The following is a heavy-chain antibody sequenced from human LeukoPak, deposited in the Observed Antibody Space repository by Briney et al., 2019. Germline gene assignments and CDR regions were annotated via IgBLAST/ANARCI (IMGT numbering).Heavy chain of an antibody. CDR1: GGSISSYY. CDR3: ARSYDSSGYYFYGMDV. D-gene: IGHD3-22*01. Sequence: SETLSLTCTVSGGSISSYYWSWIRQPPGKGLEWIGYLYYSGSTNYNSSLKSRVTISVDTSKNQFSLKLSSVTPADTAVYYCARSYDSSGYYFYGMDVWGQGTTVTVSS. V-gene: IGHV4-59*01. CDR2: LYYSGST. J-gene: IGHJ6*02.